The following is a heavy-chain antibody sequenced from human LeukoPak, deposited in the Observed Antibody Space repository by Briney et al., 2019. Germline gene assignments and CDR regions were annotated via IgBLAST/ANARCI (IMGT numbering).Heavy chain of an antibody. Sequence: SETLSLTCTVSGGSVSSGSYYWSWIRQPPGKGLEWMGYIYYSGSTNYNPSLKSRVTISVDTSKNQFSLKLSSVTAADTAVYYCTTDGRDLADFDYWGQGTLVTVSS. CDR2: IYYSGST. CDR1: GGSVSSGSYY. D-gene: IGHD1-1*01. CDR3: TTDGRDLADFDY. V-gene: IGHV4-61*01. J-gene: IGHJ4*02.